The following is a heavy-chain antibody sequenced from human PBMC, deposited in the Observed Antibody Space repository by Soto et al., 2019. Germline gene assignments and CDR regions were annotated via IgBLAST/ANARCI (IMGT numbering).Heavy chain of an antibody. V-gene: IGHV3-23*01. CDR2: ISGGTSST. D-gene: IGHD6-13*01. J-gene: IGHJ4*02. Sequence: EVQLLESGGGLVQPGGSLRLSRAASGFTFSSYAMSWVRQAPGKGLEWVSAISGGTSSTYYADSVKGRFTISRDNSKNTLYLQMNSLRAEDTAVYYCAKERWAAAGTPTLDYWGQGTLVTVSS. CDR3: AKERWAAAGTPTLDY. CDR1: GFTFSSYA.